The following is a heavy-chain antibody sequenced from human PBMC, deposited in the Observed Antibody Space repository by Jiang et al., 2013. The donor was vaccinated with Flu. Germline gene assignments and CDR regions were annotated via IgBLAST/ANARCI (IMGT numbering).Heavy chain of an antibody. D-gene: IGHD3-22*01. CDR3: ARDSGYESSGFTPGY. V-gene: IGHV3-30*03. CDR2: ISYDGSSK. Sequence: VQLLESGGGVVQPGTSLTLSCAASGFTFSSHAMHWVRQAPGKGLEWVAVISYDGSSKHYADSVKGRITISRDSSKNILYLQMNGLRAEDTAVYYCARDSGYESSGFTPGYWGQGTLVTVSS. CDR1: GFTFSSHA. J-gene: IGHJ4*02.